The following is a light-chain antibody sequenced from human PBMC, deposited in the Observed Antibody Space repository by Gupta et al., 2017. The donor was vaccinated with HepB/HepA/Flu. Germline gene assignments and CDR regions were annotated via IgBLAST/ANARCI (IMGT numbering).Light chain of an antibody. Sequence: QTVVTQAPSFSVSPGGTVTLTCGLSSGAVSTSYSPSWYQQTPGQAPRPLIYNTNTRASGVTDRFSGSIIGNKAALTIAGAQADDESDFYCVLYMGSGISVFGGGTKLTVL. CDR3: VLYMGSGISV. J-gene: IGLJ2*01. V-gene: IGLV8-61*01. CDR2: NTN. CDR1: SGAVSTSYS.